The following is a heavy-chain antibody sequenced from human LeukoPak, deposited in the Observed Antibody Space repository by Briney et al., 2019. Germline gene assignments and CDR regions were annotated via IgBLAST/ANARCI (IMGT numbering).Heavy chain of an antibody. J-gene: IGHJ4*02. V-gene: IGHV3-21*01. CDR2: ISTSGDYI. CDR3: ARDLVLSRSVGASEKVDY. CDR1: GFTFSSYI. D-gene: IGHD1-26*01. Sequence: GGSLTLSCAASGFTFSSYIMNWVRQAPGKGLEWVSSISTSGDYIYYADSVKGRFTMSRDNAKNSLYLQMDSLRAEDTAVYYCARDLVLSRSVGASEKVDYWGQGTLVTVSS.